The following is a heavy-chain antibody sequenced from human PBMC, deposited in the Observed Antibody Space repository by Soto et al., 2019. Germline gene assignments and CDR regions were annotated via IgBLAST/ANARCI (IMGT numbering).Heavy chain of an antibody. CDR1: GGSFSSYA. D-gene: IGHD6-19*01. CDR2: IIPIFGTA. CDR3: ARAGPVAGNHAFDI. J-gene: IGHJ3*02. Sequence: QVQLVQSGAEVKKPGSSVKVSCKASGGSFSSYAISWVRQAPVQGLEWMGGIIPIFGTATYAQKFQGRVRIIADKSTSTAYMELSRLRSEDTAVYYCARAGPVAGNHAFDICGQGTMVTVSS. V-gene: IGHV1-69*06.